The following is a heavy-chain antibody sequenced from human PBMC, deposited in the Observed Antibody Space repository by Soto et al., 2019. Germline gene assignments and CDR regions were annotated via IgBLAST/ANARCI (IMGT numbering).Heavy chain of an antibody. CDR2: IWYDGSNK. D-gene: IGHD3-16*01. CDR1: GFTFSSYG. J-gene: IGHJ5*02. CDR3: ARDLGAGVSS. Sequence: QVQLVESGGGVVQPGRSLRLSCAASGFTFSSYGMHWVRQAPGKGLEWVAVIWYDGSNKYYADSVKGRFTISRDNSKNTMYLHMHSLRAEDTAVYYCARDLGAGVSSWGQGTLVTVSS. V-gene: IGHV3-33*01.